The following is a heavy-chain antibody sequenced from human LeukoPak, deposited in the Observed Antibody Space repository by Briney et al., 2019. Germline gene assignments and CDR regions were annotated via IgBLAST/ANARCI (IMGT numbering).Heavy chain of an antibody. CDR2: IYYNGST. Sequence: PSETLSLTCTVSGGSITPYYWSWIRQPPGKGLEWIGYIYYNGSTNYNPSLKSRVTISSDMSKNQFSLKLTSVTAADTAVYYCARLPDFYDGHSYWIGSPIFNGAFSIWGQGTKVTVSS. J-gene: IGHJ3*02. V-gene: IGHV4-59*08. CDR1: GGSITPYY. CDR3: ARLPDFYDGHSYWIGSPIFNGAFSI. D-gene: IGHD3-22*01.